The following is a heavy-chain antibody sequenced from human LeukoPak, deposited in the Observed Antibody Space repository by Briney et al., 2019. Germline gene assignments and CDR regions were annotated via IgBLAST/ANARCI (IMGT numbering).Heavy chain of an antibody. V-gene: IGHV4-31*03. CDR2: IHYSGST. Sequence: SETLSLTCTVSGGSISSGTYYWSWIRQHPGKDLEWIGYIHYSGSTYYNPSLEGRLTISVDTSKNQFSLKLSSVTAADTAVYYCARDLYGMDVWGQGTTVTVSS. CDR1: GGSISSGTYY. CDR3: ARDLYGMDV. J-gene: IGHJ6*02.